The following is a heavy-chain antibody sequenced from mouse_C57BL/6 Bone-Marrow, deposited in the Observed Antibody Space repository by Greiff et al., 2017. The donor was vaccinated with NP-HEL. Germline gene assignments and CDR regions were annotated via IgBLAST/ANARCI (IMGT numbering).Heavy chain of an antibody. CDR1: GYTFTDYE. CDR2: IDPETGGT. Sequence: QVQLQQSGAELVRPGASVTLSCKASGYTFTDYEMHWVKQTPVHGLEWIGAIDPETGGTAYNQKFKGKAILTADKSSSTAYMELRSLTSEDSAVYYCTRWGLLLRWYAMDYWGQGTSVTVSS. J-gene: IGHJ4*01. CDR3: TRWGLLLRWYAMDY. D-gene: IGHD1-1*01. V-gene: IGHV1-15*01.